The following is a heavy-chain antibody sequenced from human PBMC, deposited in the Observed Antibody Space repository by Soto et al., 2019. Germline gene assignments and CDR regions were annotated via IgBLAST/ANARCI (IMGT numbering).Heavy chain of an antibody. CDR2: ISAYNGNT. J-gene: IGHJ4*02. V-gene: IGHV1-18*01. Sequence: GAAVKVSCKASGYTFTSYGISWVRQAPGQGLEWMGWISAYNGNTNYAQKLQGRVTMTTDTSTSTAYMELRSLRSDDTAVYYCARGLHSISWYESCYWGQGTRGTVSS. D-gene: IGHD6-13*01. CDR1: GYTFTSYG. CDR3: ARGLHSISWYESCY.